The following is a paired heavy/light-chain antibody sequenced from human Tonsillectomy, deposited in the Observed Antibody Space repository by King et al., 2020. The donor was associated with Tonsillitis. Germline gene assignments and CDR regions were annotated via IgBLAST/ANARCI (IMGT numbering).Heavy chain of an antibody. D-gene: IGHD3-9*01. V-gene: IGHV4-39*01. CDR1: GDSVSSTANY. CDR3: ARQSYYYFDESVPPLYIDS. J-gene: IGHJ4*02. CDR2: FYYTGRT. Sequence: QLQLQESGPRVVKTSETLSLSCSVSGDSVSSTANYWGWIRQSPGKGLEWIGSFYYTGRTYYNPSLTSRVTLSVGPSGNQFSLELRSVSAADTSVYYCARQSYYYFDESVPPLYIDSWGQGILVTVSS.
Light chain of an antibody. J-gene: IGKJ3*01. CDR3: QQANSLPFT. CDR1: QYISSW. Sequence: DIQMTQSPSSVSASIGDRVTITCRASQYISSWLAWYQQRPGQAPKLLIQGVSKLQGGVPSRFSGSGSGTDFTLTIDRVQPEDFATYYCQQANSLPFTFGPGTKVDIK. CDR2: GVS. V-gene: IGKV1D-12*01.